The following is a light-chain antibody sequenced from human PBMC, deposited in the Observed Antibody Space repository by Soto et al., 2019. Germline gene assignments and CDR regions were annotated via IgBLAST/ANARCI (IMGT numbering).Light chain of an antibody. V-gene: IGKV3-20*01. Sequence: EIVLTQSPGTLSSSPGERATLSCRARQSVSGSYLAWYQQKPGQSPRLLIYDASSRATGIPDMFSGSGSGTDFTLAISRLEPESFAVYCCQQYAPRAWTFGQATKVES. CDR1: QSVSGSY. CDR2: DAS. J-gene: IGKJ1*01. CDR3: QQYAPRAWT.